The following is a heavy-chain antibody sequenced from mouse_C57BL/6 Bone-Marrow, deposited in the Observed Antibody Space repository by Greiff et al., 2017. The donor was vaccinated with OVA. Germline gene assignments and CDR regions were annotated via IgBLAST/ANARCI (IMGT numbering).Heavy chain of an antibody. Sequence: QVQLQQPGAELVKPGASVKLSCKASGYTFTSYWMQWVKQRPGQGLEWIGEIDPSDRYTNYNQKLKGKATLTVDTSSSRAYMQLSSLTSEDAAVYYCAAGLWLRLFDYWGQGTTLTVSS. CDR1: GYTFTSYW. CDR3: AAGLWLRLFDY. J-gene: IGHJ2*01. V-gene: IGHV1-50*01. D-gene: IGHD2-2*01. CDR2: IDPSDRYT.